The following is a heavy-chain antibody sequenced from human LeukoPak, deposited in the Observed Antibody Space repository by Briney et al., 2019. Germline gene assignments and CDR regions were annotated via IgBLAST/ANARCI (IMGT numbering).Heavy chain of an antibody. CDR2: IHASGSS. V-gene: IGHV4-4*07. J-gene: IGHJ4*02. CDR3: ARDGLYSYGYSYFDY. Sequence: SETLSLTCTVSGVSITSYHWSWIRQPAGRELEWIGRIHASGSSNYNPSLKSRVTMSVGTSKNQFSLKLTSVTAADTAVYYCARDGLYSYGYSYFDYWGQGTLVTVSS. CDR1: GVSITSYH. D-gene: IGHD5-18*01.